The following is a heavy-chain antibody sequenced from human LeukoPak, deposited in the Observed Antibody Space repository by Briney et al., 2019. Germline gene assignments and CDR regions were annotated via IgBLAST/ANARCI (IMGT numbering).Heavy chain of an antibody. J-gene: IGHJ4*02. Sequence: PGGSLRLSCAVSGFTVSSNYMSWVRQAPGKGLEWVSVIYSGGSTYYAASVKGRFTISRDNSKNTLYLQMNSLRAEDTAVYYCARGGVVFTSYFDYWGQGTLVTVCS. V-gene: IGHV3-53*01. CDR2: IYSGGST. CDR1: GFTVSSNY. D-gene: IGHD3-22*01. CDR3: ARGGVVFTSYFDY.